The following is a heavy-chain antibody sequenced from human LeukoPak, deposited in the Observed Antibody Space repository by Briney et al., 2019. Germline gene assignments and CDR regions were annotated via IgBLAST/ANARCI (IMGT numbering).Heavy chain of an antibody. CDR2: INHSGST. D-gene: IGHD6-13*01. J-gene: IGHJ5*02. V-gene: IGHV4-34*01. CDR1: GGSFSGYY. Sequence: SETLSLTCAVYGGSFSGYYWSWIRQPPGKGLEWIGEINHSGSTNYNPSLKSRVTISVDTSKNQFSLKLSSVTAADTAVYYCASLYSSSWYYWFDPWGQGTLVTVSS. CDR3: ASLYSSSWYYWFDP.